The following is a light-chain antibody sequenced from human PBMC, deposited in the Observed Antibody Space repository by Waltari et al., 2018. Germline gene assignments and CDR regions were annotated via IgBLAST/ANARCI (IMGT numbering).Light chain of an antibody. J-gene: IGLJ2*01. V-gene: IGLV6-57*01. CDR3: QSYDNNNPVV. CDR2: EGN. Sequence: NLMLTQPHSVSESPGKTVTISCTPSSGSIATHYVQWYQQRPGGSPTTVIYEGNQRPYGVPARFSGSIDTSSDSASLTISGLRPEDEAVYYCQSYDNNNPVVFGGGTKLIVL. CDR1: SGSIATHY.